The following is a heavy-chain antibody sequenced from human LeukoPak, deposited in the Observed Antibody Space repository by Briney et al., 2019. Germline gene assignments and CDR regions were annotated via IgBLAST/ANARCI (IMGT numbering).Heavy chain of an antibody. CDR3: AGTGLFFDY. J-gene: IGHJ4*02. D-gene: IGHD7-27*01. Sequence: PSETLSLTCRVSGASISGYYWSWMRRPPGGGREGIGHMYYSGGTTYPPSLKSRVSISLDTSKKHFSLKLSSVTAADTAVYYCAGTGLFFDYWSQGTLVTVSS. V-gene: IGHV4-59*01. CDR2: MYYSGGT. CDR1: GASISGYY.